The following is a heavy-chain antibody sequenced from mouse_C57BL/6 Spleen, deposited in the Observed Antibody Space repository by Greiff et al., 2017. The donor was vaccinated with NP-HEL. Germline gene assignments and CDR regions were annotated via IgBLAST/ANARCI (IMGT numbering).Heavy chain of an antibody. CDR2: IDPNSGGT. D-gene: IGHD2-1*01. Sequence: QVHVKQPGAELVKPGASVKLSCKASGYTFTSYWMHWVKQRPGRGLEWIGRIDPNSGGTKYNEKFKSKATLTVDKPSSTAYMQLSILTSEDSAVYYCASSGLPYAMDYWGQGTSVTVSS. CDR1: GYTFTSYW. V-gene: IGHV1-72*01. CDR3: ASSGLPYAMDY. J-gene: IGHJ4*01.